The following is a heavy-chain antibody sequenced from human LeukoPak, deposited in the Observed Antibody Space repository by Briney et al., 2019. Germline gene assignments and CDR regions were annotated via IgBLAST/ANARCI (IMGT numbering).Heavy chain of an antibody. D-gene: IGHD3-10*01. V-gene: IGHV3-20*04. Sequence: GRSMRPSCAAFAFTLADYALSCVRPPAGKGMEWVSATNWRGGRTGYADSVKGRFTISRDNDKNSLYLQMNSLRAEDTALYYCARDYYGGFDPWGQGTLVTVSS. CDR2: TNWRGGRT. CDR1: AFTLADYA. CDR3: ARDYYGGFDP. J-gene: IGHJ5*02.